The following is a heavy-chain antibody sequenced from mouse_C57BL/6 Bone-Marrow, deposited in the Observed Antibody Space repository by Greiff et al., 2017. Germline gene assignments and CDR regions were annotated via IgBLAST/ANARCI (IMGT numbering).Heavy chain of an antibody. Sequence: VQLQESGPELVKPGASVKISCKASGYSFTSYYIHWVKQRPGQGLEWIGWIYPGSGNTKYNEKFKGKATLTADTSSSTAYMQLSSLTSEDSAVYYCAAYRYAMDYWGQGTSVTVSS. V-gene: IGHV1-66*01. CDR1: GYSFTSYY. CDR2: IYPGSGNT. D-gene: IGHD2-10*01. J-gene: IGHJ4*01. CDR3: AAYRYAMDY.